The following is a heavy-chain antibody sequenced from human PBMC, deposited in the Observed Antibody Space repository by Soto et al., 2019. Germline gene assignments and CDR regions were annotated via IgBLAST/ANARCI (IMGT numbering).Heavy chain of an antibody. V-gene: IGHV4-39*01. Sequence: PSETLSLTCTVSGGSISSSAYSWAWIRQPPGKGLEWIGSVFYSGSTHNNPSLKSRVTISVDTSKNQFSLRLSSVTAADTAVYYCARHLFRSSWYWFDPWGQGTLVTV. J-gene: IGHJ5*02. CDR1: GGSISSSAYS. D-gene: IGHD6-13*01. CDR2: VFYSGST. CDR3: ARHLFRSSWYWFDP.